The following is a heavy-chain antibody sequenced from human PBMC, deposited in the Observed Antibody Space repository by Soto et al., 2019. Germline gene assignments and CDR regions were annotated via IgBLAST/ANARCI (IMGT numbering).Heavy chain of an antibody. J-gene: IGHJ6*02. D-gene: IGHD2-2*01. CDR1: GYSFTSYW. V-gene: IGHV5-51*01. CDR2: IYPGDSDT. Sequence: GESLKISCKGSGYSFTSYWIGWVRQMPGKGLEWMGIIYPGDSDTGYSPSFQGQVTISADKSISTAYLQWSSLKASDTAMYYCARRKKEAVVVPAAIHYYYGMDVWGQGTTVTVSS. CDR3: ARRKKEAVVVPAAIHYYYGMDV.